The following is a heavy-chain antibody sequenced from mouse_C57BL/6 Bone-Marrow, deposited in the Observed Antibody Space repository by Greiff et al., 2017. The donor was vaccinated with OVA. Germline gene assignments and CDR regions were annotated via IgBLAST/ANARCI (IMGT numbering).Heavy chain of an antibody. CDR3: ARDPWYVDV. CDR1: GFTFSSYA. V-gene: IGHV5-4*01. Sequence: EVKLVESGGGLVKPGGSLKLSCAASGFTFSSYAMSWVRQTPEKRLEWVATISDGGSYTYYPDNVKGRFTISRDNAKNNLYLQMSHLKSEDTAMYYCARDPWYVDVWGTGTTVTVSS. CDR2: ISDGGSYT. J-gene: IGHJ1*03.